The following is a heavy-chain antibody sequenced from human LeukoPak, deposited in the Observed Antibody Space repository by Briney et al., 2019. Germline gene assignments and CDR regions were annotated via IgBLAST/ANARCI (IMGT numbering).Heavy chain of an antibody. CDR2: ISGSGGST. V-gene: IGHV3-23*01. Sequence: GGSPRLSCAASGFTFSSYAMSWVRQAPGKGLEWVSAISGSGGSTYYADSVKGRFTISRDNSKNTLYLQMNSLRAEDTAVYYCAKGSYGSGSYPRNNWFDPWGQGTLVTVSS. J-gene: IGHJ5*02. CDR1: GFTFSSYA. D-gene: IGHD3-10*01. CDR3: AKGSYGSGSYPRNNWFDP.